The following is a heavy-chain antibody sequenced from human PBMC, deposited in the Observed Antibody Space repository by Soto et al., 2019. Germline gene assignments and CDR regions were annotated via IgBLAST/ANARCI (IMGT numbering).Heavy chain of an antibody. J-gene: IGHJ4*02. D-gene: IGHD3-3*01. Sequence: QITLNESGPTLVKPTETLTLTCTFSGFSLSTSGVGVGWIRQSPGKAPEWLALIYWDDEKRYSASLNSRLTISKDTSKNQVVLTMANLDPADTATYHCAHRVLRTVFGLVTTTAIYFDFWGQGTPVAVSS. V-gene: IGHV2-5*02. CDR2: IYWDDEK. CDR3: AHRVLRTVFGLVTTTAIYFDF. CDR1: GFSLSTSGVG.